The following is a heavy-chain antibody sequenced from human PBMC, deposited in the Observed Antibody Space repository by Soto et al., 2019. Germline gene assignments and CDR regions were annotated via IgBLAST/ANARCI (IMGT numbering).Heavy chain of an antibody. Sequence: DVQLAESGGGLVQPGGSLRLSCVASGQTFNRYWMSWVRQAPGKGLEWVANIKQDGSEEYYVDSVKGRFTISRDNAKKSLYLQMNSLRAEDTAMYYCVRTHFDSLSFAFYGMDVWGQGTTVIVSS. J-gene: IGHJ6*02. V-gene: IGHV3-7*03. D-gene: IGHD3-3*01. CDR2: IKQDGSEE. CDR1: GQTFNRYW. CDR3: VRTHFDSLSFAFYGMDV.